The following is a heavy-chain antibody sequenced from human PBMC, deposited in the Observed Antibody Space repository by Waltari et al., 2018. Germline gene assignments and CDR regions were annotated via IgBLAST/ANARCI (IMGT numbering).Heavy chain of an antibody. CDR3: ARSQYYDFWSGYLYYCDY. CDR2: INPNRGGT. V-gene: IGHV1-2*02. J-gene: IGHJ4*02. CDR1: GYTFTGYY. D-gene: IGHD3-3*01. Sequence: QVQLVQSGAEVKKPGASVKVSCKASGYTFTGYYMHWVRQDPGQGLEWMGWINPNRGGTSYAQKYKGRVTMTRETSISTAYMELSRLRSDDTAGYYCARSQYYDFWSGYLYYCDYWGQGTLVTVSS.